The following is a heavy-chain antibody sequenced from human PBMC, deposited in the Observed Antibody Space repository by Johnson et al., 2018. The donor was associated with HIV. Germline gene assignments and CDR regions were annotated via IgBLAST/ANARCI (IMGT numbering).Heavy chain of an antibody. Sequence: VQLVESGGGLVQPGGSLRLSCGASAFTFSSNDMKWVRQAPGKGLEWVSVIYSGGSPYYADSVKGRFTISRDNSKNTLYLQMNSLRAEDTAVYYCARPVSPWSAYDAFDIWGQGTMVTVSS. D-gene: IGHD2-8*02. V-gene: IGHV3-66*04. CDR2: IYSGGSP. CDR1: AFTFSSND. J-gene: IGHJ3*02. CDR3: ARPVSPWSAYDAFDI.